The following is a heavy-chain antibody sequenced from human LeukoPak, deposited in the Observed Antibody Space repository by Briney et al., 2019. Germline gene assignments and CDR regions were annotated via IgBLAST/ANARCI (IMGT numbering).Heavy chain of an antibody. J-gene: IGHJ4*02. CDR2: IIPILGIA. Sequence: SVKVSCKASGGTFSSYAISWVRQAPGQGLEWMGRIIPILGIANYAQKFQGRVTITADKSTSTAYMELSSLRSEDTAVYYCARPAPTGVSLDYWGQGTLVTVSS. D-gene: IGHD2-8*01. CDR1: GGTFSSYA. CDR3: ARPAPTGVSLDY. V-gene: IGHV1-69*04.